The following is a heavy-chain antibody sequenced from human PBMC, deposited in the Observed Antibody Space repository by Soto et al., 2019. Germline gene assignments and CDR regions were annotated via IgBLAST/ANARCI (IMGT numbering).Heavy chain of an antibody. CDR1: GYSFTSYW. Sequence: EVQLVQSGAEVKKPGESLRISCKGSGYSFTSYWISWVRQMPGKGLEWMGRIDPSDSYTNYSPSFQGHVTISADKSISTAYLQWSSLKASDTAMYYCARQSTYYDFWSGYYSPGSGDYWGQGTLVTVSS. CDR3: ARQSTYYDFWSGYYSPGSGDY. D-gene: IGHD3-3*01. V-gene: IGHV5-10-1*03. J-gene: IGHJ4*02. CDR2: IDPSDSYT.